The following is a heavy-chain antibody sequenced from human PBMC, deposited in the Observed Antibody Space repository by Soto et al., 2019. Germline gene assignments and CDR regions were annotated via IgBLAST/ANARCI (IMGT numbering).Heavy chain of an antibody. CDR3: ARFPWYSSSWYWFDP. CDR2: INHSGST. Sequence: QVQLQQWGAGLLKPSETLSLTCAVYGGSFSGYYWSWIRQPPGKGLEWIGEINHSGSTNYNPSLKSRVTISVDTSKNQFSLKLSSVTAADTAVYYCARFPWYSSSWYWFDPWGQGTLVTVSS. CDR1: GGSFSGYY. V-gene: IGHV4-34*01. D-gene: IGHD6-13*01. J-gene: IGHJ5*02.